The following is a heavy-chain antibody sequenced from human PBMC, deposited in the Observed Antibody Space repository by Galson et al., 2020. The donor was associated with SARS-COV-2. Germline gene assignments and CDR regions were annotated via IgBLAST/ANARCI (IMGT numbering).Heavy chain of an antibody. V-gene: IGHV1-18*01. Sequence: ASVKVSCKASGYTFTSYGISWVRQAPGQGLEWMGWISAYNGNTNYAQKLQGRVTMTTDTSTSTAYMELRSLRSDDTDVYYCARDRTAVAGNDYYYGMDVWGQGTTVTVS. CDR1: GYTFTSYG. J-gene: IGHJ6*02. CDR3: ARDRTAVAGNDYYYGMDV. D-gene: IGHD6-19*01. CDR2: ISAYNGNT.